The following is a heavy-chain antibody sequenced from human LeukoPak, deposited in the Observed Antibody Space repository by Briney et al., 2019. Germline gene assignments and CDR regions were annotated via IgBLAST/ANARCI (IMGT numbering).Heavy chain of an antibody. CDR3: AKDKVSGWPYYYGLDV. J-gene: IGHJ6*02. Sequence: PGGSLRLSCAASGVTFSSYAMSWVRQAPGKGLEWVSAISGSGGSTYYADSVKGRFTISRDNSKNTLYLQMNSLRAEDTALYYCAKDKVSGWPYYYGLDVWGQGTTVTVSS. D-gene: IGHD6-19*01. CDR1: GVTFSSYA. CDR2: ISGSGGST. V-gene: IGHV3-23*01.